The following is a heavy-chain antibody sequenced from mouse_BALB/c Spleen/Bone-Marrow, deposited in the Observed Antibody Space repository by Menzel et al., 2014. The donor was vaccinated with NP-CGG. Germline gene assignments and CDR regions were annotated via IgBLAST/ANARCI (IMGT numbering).Heavy chain of an antibody. V-gene: IGHV1-80*01. CDR3: ARVYYGNLDH. Sequence: QQPGAELVRPGSSVKISCKASGYAFSTYWMNWVKQRPGQGLEWIGQFSPGDGDTNYNGKFRGKATLTADKSSSTAYIQLSSLTSEDSAVYFCARVYYGNLDHWGQGTTLTVSS. CDR2: FSPGDGDT. CDR1: GYAFSTYW. J-gene: IGHJ2*01. D-gene: IGHD2-1*01.